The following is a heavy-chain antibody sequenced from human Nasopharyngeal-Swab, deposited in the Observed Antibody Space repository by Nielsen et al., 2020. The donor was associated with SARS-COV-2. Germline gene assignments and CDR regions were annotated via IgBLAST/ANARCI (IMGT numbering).Heavy chain of an antibody. D-gene: IGHD3-9*01. CDR2: IYYSGST. CDR3: ARGRLRYFDWLPRGGYWFDP. J-gene: IGHJ5*02. V-gene: IGHV4-30-4*07. Sequence: SETLSLTCAVSGGSISSGGYSWSWIRQPPGKGLEWIGYIYYSGSTYYNPSLKSRVTISVDTSKNQFSLNLSSVTAADTAVYYCARGRLRYFDWLPRGGYWFDPWGQGTLVTVSS. CDR1: GGSISSGGYS.